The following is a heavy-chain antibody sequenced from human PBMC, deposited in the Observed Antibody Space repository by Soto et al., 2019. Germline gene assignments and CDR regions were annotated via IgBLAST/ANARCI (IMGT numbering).Heavy chain of an antibody. Sequence: SETLSLTCAVSGGSTRHSSYFWGWIRQPPGKGLEWIGYIYYSGSTNYNPSLKSRVTISVDTSKNQFSLKLSSVTAADTAVYYCARGLISGYYLYDAFDIWGQGTMVTVSS. J-gene: IGHJ3*02. D-gene: IGHD3-22*01. CDR2: IYYSGST. V-gene: IGHV4-61*05. CDR3: ARGLISGYYLYDAFDI. CDR1: GGSTRHSSYF.